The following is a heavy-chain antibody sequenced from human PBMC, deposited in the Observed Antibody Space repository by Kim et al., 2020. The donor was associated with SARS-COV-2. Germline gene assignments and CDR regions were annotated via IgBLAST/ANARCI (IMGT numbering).Heavy chain of an antibody. V-gene: IGHV3-33*06. CDR1: RCTFSSYG. D-gene: IGHD2-15*01. CDR2: IWYYGSNK. Sequence: GGSLRLSCAASRCTFSSYGLHWVRQAPGKGLEWVAVIWYYGSNKYHADSVKGRFTISIDNSKNTLYLQMNNLRAEDTAVDYCAKERRKYCSGGSCHLEYWGQGTLVTVSS. J-gene: IGHJ4*02. CDR3: AKERRKYCSGGSCHLEY.